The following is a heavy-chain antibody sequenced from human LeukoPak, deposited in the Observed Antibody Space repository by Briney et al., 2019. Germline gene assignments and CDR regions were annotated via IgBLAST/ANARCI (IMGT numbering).Heavy chain of an antibody. D-gene: IGHD3-10*01. CDR1: GFIFSSYG. V-gene: IGHV3-30*18. J-gene: IGHJ6*04. CDR3: AKGSGSYYYGMDV. Sequence: GGSLRLSCAASGFIFSSYGMHWVRQAPGKGLEWVAVISYDGSNKYYADSVKGRFTISRDNSKNTLYLQMNSLRAEDTAVYYCAKGSGSYYYGMDVWGKGTTVTVSS. CDR2: ISYDGSNK.